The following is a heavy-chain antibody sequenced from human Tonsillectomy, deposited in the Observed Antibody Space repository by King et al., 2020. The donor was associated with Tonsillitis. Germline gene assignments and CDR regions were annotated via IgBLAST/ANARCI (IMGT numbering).Heavy chain of an antibody. Sequence: HVQLVESGAEVKKPGASVKVSCKASGYSITGYNMHWVRQAPGQGLEWMGWINPNSGVTNYAQKFQGRVTMTRDTSISTAYMELSRLRSDDTAVYYCARLGNIVGATRDYWGQGTLVTVSS. J-gene: IGHJ4*02. CDR1: GYSITGYN. CDR2: INPNSGVT. D-gene: IGHD1-26*01. CDR3: ARLGNIVGATRDY. V-gene: IGHV1-2*02.